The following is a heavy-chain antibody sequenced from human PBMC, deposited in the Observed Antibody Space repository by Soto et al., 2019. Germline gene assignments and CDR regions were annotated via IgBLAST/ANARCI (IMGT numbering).Heavy chain of an antibody. J-gene: IGHJ6*02. CDR3: ARSMYSTSAQLYYGMDV. CDR2: MYHSGVT. V-gene: IGHV4-38-2*01. CDR1: GYSIRSGYF. D-gene: IGHD6-6*01. Sequence: SETLSLTCAVSGYSIRSGYFWGWIRQPPGKGLEWIGSMYHSGVTYYNLSLKSRVTISVDTSKNQLSLKLSSATAADTAVYYCARSMYSTSAQLYYGMDVWGQGTTVTVSS.